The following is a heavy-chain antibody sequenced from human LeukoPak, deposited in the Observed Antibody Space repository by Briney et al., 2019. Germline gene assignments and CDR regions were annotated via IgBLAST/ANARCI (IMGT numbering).Heavy chain of an antibody. CDR2: INHSGST. V-gene: IGHV4-34*01. Sequence: SETLSLTCAVYGGSFSGYYWSWIRQPPGKGLEWIGEINHSGSTNYNPSLKSRGTISVDTSKNQFSLKLSSVTAADTAVYYCARVGITMVRGVISSYYYYYMDVWGKGTTVTVSS. D-gene: IGHD3-10*01. CDR1: GGSFSGYY. CDR3: ARVGITMVRGVISSYYYYYMDV. J-gene: IGHJ6*03.